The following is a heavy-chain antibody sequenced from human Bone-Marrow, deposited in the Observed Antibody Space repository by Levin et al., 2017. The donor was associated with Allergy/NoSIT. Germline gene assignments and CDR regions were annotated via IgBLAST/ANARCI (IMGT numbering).Heavy chain of an antibody. CDR2: ISNSGSYI. D-gene: IGHD2-2*01. Sequence: GGSLRLSCAASGFTFSSYSMTWVRQTPGKGLEWVSSISNSGSYIHYADSVKGRFTISRDNAKNSLSLQMNSLRAEDTAVYYCATNKVLYPLTHYRYWGQGTLVTVSS. J-gene: IGHJ4*02. CDR1: GFTFSSYS. V-gene: IGHV3-21*06. CDR3: ATNKVLYPLTHYRY.